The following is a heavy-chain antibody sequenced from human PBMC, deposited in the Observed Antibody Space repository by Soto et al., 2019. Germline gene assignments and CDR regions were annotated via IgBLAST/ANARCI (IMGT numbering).Heavy chain of an antibody. J-gene: IGHJ3*02. D-gene: IGHD2-2*01. V-gene: IGHV3-15*01. Sequence: GGSLRLSCVASGFNLSHPWMTWVRQAAGKGLEWVGRIKSKTDGGTADYAAPVKGRATISRDDSKNTVYLQMNSLKTEDTAVYYCTTDATIQYQTGDAFDIWAKGQWSPSPQ. CDR1: GFNLSHPW. CDR3: TTDATIQYQTGDAFDI. CDR2: IKSKTDGGTA.